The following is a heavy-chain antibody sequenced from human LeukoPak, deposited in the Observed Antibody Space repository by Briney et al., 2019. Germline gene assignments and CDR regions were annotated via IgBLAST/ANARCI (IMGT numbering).Heavy chain of an antibody. CDR1: GGSISSSSYY. CDR3: ARGGYGTRRDFDY. Sequence: KSSETLSLTCTVSGGSISSSSYYWGWIRQPPGKGLEWIGSIYYSGSTYYNPSLKSRVTISVDTSKNQFSLKLSSVTAADTAVYYCARGGYGTRRDFDYWGQGTLVTVSS. J-gene: IGHJ4*02. V-gene: IGHV4-39*07. D-gene: IGHD6-13*01. CDR2: IYYSGST.